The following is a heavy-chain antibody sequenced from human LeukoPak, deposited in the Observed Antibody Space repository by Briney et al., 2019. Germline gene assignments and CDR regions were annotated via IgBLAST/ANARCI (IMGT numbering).Heavy chain of an antibody. CDR3: ARYKSAWKTDDY. V-gene: IGHV3-7*03. CDR2: IKQDGSDK. J-gene: IGHJ4*02. D-gene: IGHD1-1*01. Sequence: GGSLRLSCAASGFTFNSYWMTWVRQAPGKGLEWVAGIKQDGSDKYYAGSVKGRFTISRDNAKNSLYLQMNSLRAEDTAVYFCARYKSAWKTDDYWGQGTLVTVSS. CDR1: GFTFNSYW.